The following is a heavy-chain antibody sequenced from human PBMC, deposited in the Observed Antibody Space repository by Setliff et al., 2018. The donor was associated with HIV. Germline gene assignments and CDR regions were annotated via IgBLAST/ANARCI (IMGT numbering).Heavy chain of an antibody. D-gene: IGHD3-9*01. CDR1: SGYMSGHF. J-gene: IGHJ3*01. CDR2: IYLGETS. CDR3: ARDPSQYLDFLFDPQPFNV. Sequence: SETLSLTCTVSSGYMSGHFWTWIRQTPGEGLEWIGNIYLGETSNYNPSLKSRATISLDTSKRQFSLHLTSVTAADTAIYYCARDPSQYLDFLFDPQPFNVWGHGTMVTVSS. V-gene: IGHV4-59*11.